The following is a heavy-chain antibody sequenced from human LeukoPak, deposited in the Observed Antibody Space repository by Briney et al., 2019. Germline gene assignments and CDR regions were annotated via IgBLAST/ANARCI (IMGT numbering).Heavy chain of an antibody. CDR2: IRNKASSYTT. V-gene: IGHV3-72*01. J-gene: IGHJ4*02. CDR1: GFTFSGHY. D-gene: IGHD4-17*01. Sequence: PGGSLRLSCAASGFTFSGHYLDWVRQAPGKGLEWVGRIRNKASSYTTEYAASVKGRFTISRDDSKNSLYLQMNSLKTEDTAVYYCARVSGDYAETDYWGQGTLVTVSS. CDR3: ARVSGDYAETDY.